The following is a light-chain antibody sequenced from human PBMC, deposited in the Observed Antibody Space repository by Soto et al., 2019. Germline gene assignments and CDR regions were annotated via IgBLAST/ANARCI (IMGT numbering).Light chain of an antibody. V-gene: IGKV3-20*01. CDR2: GAS. CDR1: QSVSSSY. CDR3: QQYTGPPTT. Sequence: IVLTKSPGTLSLSPGERATLSCMASQSVSSSYLAWYQQKPGQAPRLLIYGASSRATGIPDRFSGSGSGTDFTLTITRLEPEDSAVYFCQQYTGPPTTFGQGTRLEIK. J-gene: IGKJ5*01.